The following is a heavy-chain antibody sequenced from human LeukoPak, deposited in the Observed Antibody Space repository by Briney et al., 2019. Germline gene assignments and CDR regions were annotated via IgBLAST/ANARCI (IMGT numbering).Heavy chain of an antibody. V-gene: IGHV3-66*01. D-gene: IGHD3-10*01. CDR1: GFIVSSKY. Sequence: GGSLRLSCVASGFIVSSKYMTWVRQAPGKGLEWVSVIFGGGVDTYYAPSVGGRFTISRDISKNTVFLQMNSLGAEDTGLYYCASRGSGTYSAAFDLWGQGTMVTVSS. CDR3: ASRGSGTYSAAFDL. J-gene: IGHJ3*01. CDR2: IFGGGVDT.